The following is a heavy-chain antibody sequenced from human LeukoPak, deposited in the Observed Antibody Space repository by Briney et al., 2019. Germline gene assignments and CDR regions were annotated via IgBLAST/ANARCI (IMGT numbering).Heavy chain of an antibody. D-gene: IGHD4-17*01. J-gene: IGHJ6*02. CDR2: IYYSGST. CDR1: GGCISSYY. V-gene: IGHV4-59*01. Sequence: SETLSLTCTVSGGCISSYYWSWIRQPPGKGLEWIEYIYYSGSTNYNPSLKSRVTISVDTSKNQFSLKLSSVTAADTAVCYCARSDYYNYYYYYGMDVWGQGTTVTVSS. CDR3: ARSDYYNYYYYYGMDV.